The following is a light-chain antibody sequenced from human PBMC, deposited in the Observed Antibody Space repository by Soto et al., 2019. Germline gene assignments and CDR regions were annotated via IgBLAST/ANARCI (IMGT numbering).Light chain of an antibody. Sequence: TVLTQSPGTLSLSPGERAILSCRGSQTVNSQFLAWYQQKHGQAPRLLIYGASNRATGIPDRFSASGSGTVFTLIITKLEPEDLAVYYCQQYSSAPYTFGQGTKLEIK. CDR1: QTVNSQF. J-gene: IGKJ2*01. CDR2: GAS. V-gene: IGKV3-20*01. CDR3: QQYSSAPYT.